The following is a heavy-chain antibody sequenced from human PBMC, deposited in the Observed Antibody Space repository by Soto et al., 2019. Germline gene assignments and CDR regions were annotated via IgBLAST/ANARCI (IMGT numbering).Heavy chain of an antibody. V-gene: IGHV3-21*01. CDR3: ARDWGGEGTFDY. CDR2: ISSSSSYI. D-gene: IGHD3-16*01. CDR1: GFTLSSYS. Sequence: EVQLAESGGGLVKPGGSLRLSCAASGFTLSSYSMNWVRQAPGKGLEWVSSISSSSSYIYYADSVKGRFTISRDNAKNSLYLQMNSLRAEDTAVYYCARDWGGEGTFDYWGQGTLVTVSS. J-gene: IGHJ4*02.